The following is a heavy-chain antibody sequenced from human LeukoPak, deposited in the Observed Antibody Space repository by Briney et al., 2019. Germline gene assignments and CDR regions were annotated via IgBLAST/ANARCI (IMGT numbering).Heavy chain of an antibody. V-gene: IGHV3-43*02. CDR1: GFTVSSNY. Sequence: AWGSLRLSCAASGFTVSSNYMSRVRQAPGKGLEWVSVISDDGGFTYYADSVKGRFTISRDNSKNSLYLQMNSLRPEDTALYYCAKDRGGQQLVPWYYFDYWVQGTLVTVSS. J-gene: IGHJ4*02. CDR2: ISDDGGFT. CDR3: AKDRGGQQLVPWYYFDY. D-gene: IGHD6-13*01.